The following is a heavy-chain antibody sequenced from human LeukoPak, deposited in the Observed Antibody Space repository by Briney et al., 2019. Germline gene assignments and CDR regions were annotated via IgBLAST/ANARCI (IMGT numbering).Heavy chain of an antibody. CDR1: GFTFSSYA. J-gene: IGHJ4*02. V-gene: IGHV3-23*01. Sequence: GGSLRLSCAASGFTFSSYAMSWVRQAPGKGLGWVSAISGRGGSTYYADSVKGRFTISRDNSKNTLYLQMNSLRAEDTAVYYCAKDEVYRLLWFGELLSWGQGTLVTVSS. D-gene: IGHD3-10*01. CDR3: AKDEVYRLLWFGELLS. CDR2: ISGRGGST.